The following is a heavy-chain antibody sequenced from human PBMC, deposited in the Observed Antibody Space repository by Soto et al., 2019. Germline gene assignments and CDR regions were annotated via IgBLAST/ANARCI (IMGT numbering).Heavy chain of an antibody. CDR1: GFTCTTYG. V-gene: IGHV3-30*18. CDR3: AKERTYSVASGFDY. CDR2: ISYDGSHA. Sequence: QVQLVDSGGGVVQPGRSLRLSCAASGFTCTTYGMHWVRRAPGKGLVWVAVISYDGSHAYYADSVKGRFTISRDTSKNTLYLQINSLTAEDTAVYYCAKERTYSVASGFDYWGRGTLVTFAS. D-gene: IGHD1-26*01. J-gene: IGHJ4*02.